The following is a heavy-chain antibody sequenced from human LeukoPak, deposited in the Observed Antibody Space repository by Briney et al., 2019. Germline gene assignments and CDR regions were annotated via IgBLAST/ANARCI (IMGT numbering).Heavy chain of an antibody. Sequence: SETLSLTCTVSGGSISSSSYYWGWIRQPPGKGLEWIGSIYYSGSTYYNPPLKSRVTISVDTSKNQFSLKLSSVTAADTAVYYCASYRGSDIDYWGQGTLVTVSS. CDR3: ASYRGSDIDY. D-gene: IGHD3-10*01. CDR2: IYYSGST. J-gene: IGHJ4*02. CDR1: GGSISSSSYY. V-gene: IGHV4-39*01.